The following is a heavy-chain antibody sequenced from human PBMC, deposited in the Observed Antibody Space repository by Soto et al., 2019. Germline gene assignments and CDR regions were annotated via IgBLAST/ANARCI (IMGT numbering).Heavy chain of an antibody. V-gene: IGHV3-66*01. J-gene: IGHJ4*02. D-gene: IGHD3-10*01. Sequence: EVQLVESGGGLVQPGGSLRLSCAASGFTVSSNFMSWFRQPPGKGLEWISVIGTTDGTYYAGSVKGRFTISTDNFKNTLYLQMNSLRAEDTAVYFCARDPLGLGSYSYDHWGQGTLVTVSS. CDR2: IGTTDGT. CDR3: ARDPLGLGSYSYDH. CDR1: GFTVSSNF.